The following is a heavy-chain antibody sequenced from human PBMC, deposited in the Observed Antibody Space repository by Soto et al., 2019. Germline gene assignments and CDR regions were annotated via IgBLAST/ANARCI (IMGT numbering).Heavy chain of an antibody. J-gene: IGHJ6*02. CDR2: ISGSGGST. CDR1: GFTFSSYA. CDR3: ARGVYGDYPIYCGMGV. D-gene: IGHD4-17*01. V-gene: IGHV3-23*01. Sequence: GGSLRLSCAASGFTFSSYAMSWVRQAPGKGLEWVSAISGSGGSTYYADSVKGRFTISRDNSKDTLYLQMNSLRAEDTAVYYCARGVYGDYPIYCGMGVWGQGTTVTVSS.